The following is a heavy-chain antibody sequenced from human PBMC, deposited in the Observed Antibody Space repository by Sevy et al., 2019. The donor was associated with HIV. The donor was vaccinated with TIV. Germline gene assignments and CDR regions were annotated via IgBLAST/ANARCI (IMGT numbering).Heavy chain of an antibody. CDR1: GFTFSNAW. D-gene: IGHD5-18*01. CDR2: IKSKTDGGTT. V-gene: IGHV3-15*01. J-gene: IGHJ6*02. Sequence: GGSLRLSCAASGFTFSNAWMSWVRQAPGKGLEWVGRIKSKTDGGTTDHAAPVKGRFTISRDDSKNTLYLQMNSLKTEDTAVDYCTTGRLQLWSGDYYYGMDVWGQGTTVTVSS. CDR3: TTGRLQLWSGDYYYGMDV.